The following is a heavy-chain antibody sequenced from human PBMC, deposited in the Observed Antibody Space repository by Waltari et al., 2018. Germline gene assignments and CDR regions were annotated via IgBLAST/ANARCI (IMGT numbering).Heavy chain of an antibody. D-gene: IGHD6-19*01. CDR3: ARDNSGWYPHYYYYMDV. J-gene: IGHJ6*03. V-gene: IGHV3-53*02. Sequence: EVKLVETGGGLIQHGGSLRLSCAASGFTVGSNSRSWVRQAPGKGQVCVSVIYIVGSTYYAYSVKGRFTISRDNSKNTLYRQMNSLIAEDTSVYYCARDNSGWYPHYYYYMDVLGKGTTVTVSS. CDR2: IYIVGST. CDR1: GFTVGSNS.